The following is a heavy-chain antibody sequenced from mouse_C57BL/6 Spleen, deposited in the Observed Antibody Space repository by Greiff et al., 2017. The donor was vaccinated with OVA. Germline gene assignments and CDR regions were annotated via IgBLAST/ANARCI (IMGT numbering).Heavy chain of an antibody. CDR1: GYTFTSYD. V-gene: IGHV1-85*01. J-gene: IGHJ2*01. Sequence: VQGVESGPELVKPGASVKLSCKASGYTFTSYDINWVKQRPGQGLEWIGWIYPRDGSTKYNEKFKGKATLTVDTSSSTAYMELHSLTSEDSAVYFCARGPHYYGSSYFDYWGQGTTLTVSS. CDR2: IYPRDGST. D-gene: IGHD1-1*01. CDR3: ARGPHYYGSSYFDY.